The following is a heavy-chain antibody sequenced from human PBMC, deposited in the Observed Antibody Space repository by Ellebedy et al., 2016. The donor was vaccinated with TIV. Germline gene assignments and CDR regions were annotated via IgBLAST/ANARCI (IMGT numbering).Heavy chain of an antibody. CDR2: ISYDGSNK. D-gene: IGHD3-3*01. V-gene: IGHV3-30*03. J-gene: IGHJ4*02. CDR3: ARGPATVFGVVKPLDY. CDR1: GFTFSSYG. Sequence: GESLKISCAASGFTFSSYGMHWVRQAPGKGLEWVAVISYDGSNKYYADSVKGRFTISRDNSKNTLYLQMNSLRAEDTAVYFCARGPATVFGVVKPLDYWGQGTLVTVSS.